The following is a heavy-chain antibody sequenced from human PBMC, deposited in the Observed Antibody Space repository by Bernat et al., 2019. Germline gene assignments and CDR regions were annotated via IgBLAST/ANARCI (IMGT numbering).Heavy chain of an antibody. CDR1: GGTFSSYT. D-gene: IGHD2-21*02. V-gene: IGHV1-69*02. CDR2: IIPILGIA. Sequence: QVQLVQSGAEVKKPGSSVKVSCKASGGTFSSYTISWVRQAPGQGLEWMGRIIPILGIANYAQKFQGRVTITADQSTSTACMELSSLGSEDTAVYYCARVGCGGDCYYYYGMDVWGQGTTVTVSS. J-gene: IGHJ6*02. CDR3: ARVGCGGDCYYYYGMDV.